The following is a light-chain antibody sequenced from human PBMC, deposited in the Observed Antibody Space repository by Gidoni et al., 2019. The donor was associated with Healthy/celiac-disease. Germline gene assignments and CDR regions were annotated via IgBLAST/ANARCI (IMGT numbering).Light chain of an antibody. CDR1: PSVSSN. CDR2: CAY. Sequence: EIVMTQSPDTLSVSPGDRATLSCRASPSVSSNLDWYQQKPGQAPSLLIYCAYTRATGIPARFSGSGSGTEFTLTISSLQSEDFAVYYCQQYNNLPRMTCGQGTRLEIK. V-gene: IGKV3-15*01. CDR3: QQYNNLPRMT. J-gene: IGKJ5*01.